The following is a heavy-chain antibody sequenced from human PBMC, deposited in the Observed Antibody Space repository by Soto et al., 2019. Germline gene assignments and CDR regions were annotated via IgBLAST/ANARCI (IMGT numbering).Heavy chain of an antibody. Sequence: QVQLVQSGAEVKKPGASVKVSCKASGYTFTSYGISWVRQAPGQGLEWMGWISAYNGNTNYAQKLQGRVTMTTDTSTSTAYMELRSLRSDDTAVYYCARDPARYCRGGSCYSDYYYGMDVWGQGTTVTVSS. V-gene: IGHV1-18*01. CDR1: GYTFTSYG. D-gene: IGHD2-15*01. J-gene: IGHJ6*02. CDR2: ISAYNGNT. CDR3: ARDPARYCRGGSCYSDYYYGMDV.